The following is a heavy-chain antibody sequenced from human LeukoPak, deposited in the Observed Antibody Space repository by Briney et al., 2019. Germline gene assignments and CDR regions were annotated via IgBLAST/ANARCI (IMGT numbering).Heavy chain of an antibody. CDR3: ARTYSSSSFYYYYYYTDV. CDR2: ISAYNGNT. D-gene: IGHD6-6*01. CDR1: GYTFTSYG. Sequence: GASVKVSCKASGYTFTSYGISWVRQAPGQGLEWMGWISAYNGNTNYAQKLQGRVTMTTDTSTSTAYMELRSLRSDDTAVYYCARTYSSSSFYYYYYYTDVWGKGTTVTVSS. J-gene: IGHJ6*03. V-gene: IGHV1-18*01.